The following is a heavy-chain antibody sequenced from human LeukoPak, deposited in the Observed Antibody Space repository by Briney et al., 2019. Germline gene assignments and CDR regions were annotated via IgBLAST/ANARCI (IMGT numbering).Heavy chain of an antibody. Sequence: GGSLRLSCAASGFTFSGSAMHWVRQASGKGLERVGRIRSKANSYATAYAASVKGRFTISRDDSKNTAYLQMNSLKTEDTAVYYCTRLSRDYYDSSGYFYFDYWGQGTLVTVSS. V-gene: IGHV3-73*01. CDR2: IRSKANSYAT. D-gene: IGHD3-22*01. CDR3: TRLSRDYYDSSGYFYFDY. J-gene: IGHJ4*02. CDR1: GFTFSGSA.